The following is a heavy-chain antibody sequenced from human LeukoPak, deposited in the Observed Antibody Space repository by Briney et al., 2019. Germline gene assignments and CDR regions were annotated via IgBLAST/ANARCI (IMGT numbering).Heavy chain of an antibody. CDR1: GFPFRSYW. V-gene: IGHV3-23*01. D-gene: IGHD3-22*01. CDR2: ISGSGGST. J-gene: IGHJ4*02. Sequence: GGSLRLSCAASGFPFRSYWMHWVRQAPGKGLEWVSAISGSGGSTYYADSVKGRFTISRDNAKNSLYLQMNSLRAEDTALYYCASSRYDSSGYYGIIGYWGQGTLVTVSS. CDR3: ASSRYDSSGYYGIIGY.